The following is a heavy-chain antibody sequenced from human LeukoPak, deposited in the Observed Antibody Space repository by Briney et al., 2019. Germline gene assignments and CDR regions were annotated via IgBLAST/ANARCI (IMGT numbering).Heavy chain of an antibody. CDR3: AREQMGHSGYDELYYFDY. D-gene: IGHD5-12*01. CDR2: IIPIFGTA. Sequence: SVKVSCKASGGTFSSYAISWVRQAPGQGLEWMGGIIPIFGTANHAQKFQGRVTITADESTSTVYMELSSLRSEDTAGYYCAREQMGHSGYDELYYFDYWGQGTLVTVSS. V-gene: IGHV1-69*01. J-gene: IGHJ4*02. CDR1: GGTFSSYA.